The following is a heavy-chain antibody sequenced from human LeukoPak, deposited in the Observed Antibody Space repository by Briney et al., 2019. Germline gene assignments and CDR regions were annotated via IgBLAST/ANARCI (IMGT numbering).Heavy chain of an antibody. D-gene: IGHD2-2*01. CDR1: GGSFSGHY. Sequence: SETLSLTCAVYGGSFSGHYWTYIRQPPGKGPEGIGESTHSGGTNYNPSLKSRLTISVDTSKNQFSLKLTSLTAADTAVYYCARGRTGAAALDFWGPGTLVTVSS. CDR2: STHSGGT. V-gene: IGHV4-34*01. CDR3: ARGRTGAAALDF. J-gene: IGHJ4*02.